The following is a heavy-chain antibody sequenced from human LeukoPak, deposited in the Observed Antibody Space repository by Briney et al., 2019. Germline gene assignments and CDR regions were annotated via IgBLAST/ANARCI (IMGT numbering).Heavy chain of an antibody. J-gene: IGHJ4*02. Sequence: GGSLRLSCAASGFTFDDYAMHWVRQAPGKGLEWVSGISWNSGSIGYADSVKGRFTISRDNAKNPLYLQMNSLRAEDMALYYCAKEHYGRYSDYWGQGTLVTVSS. CDR1: GFTFDDYA. V-gene: IGHV3-9*03. CDR3: AKEHYGRYSDY. D-gene: IGHD4-17*01. CDR2: ISWNSGSI.